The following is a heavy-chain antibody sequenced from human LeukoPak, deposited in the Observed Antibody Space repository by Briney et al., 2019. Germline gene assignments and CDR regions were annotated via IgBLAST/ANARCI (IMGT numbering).Heavy chain of an antibody. Sequence: SEALSLTCTVSHVSISTYYWSWIRQPPGKGLEWMGYIHYSGSTNYNPSLKSRVTISVDTSKRQLSLMLRSVTAADTAVYYCARDIYGSGHGWFDTWGQGRLVTVSS. V-gene: IGHV4-59*01. CDR1: HVSISTYY. CDR2: IHYSGST. D-gene: IGHD3-10*01. J-gene: IGHJ5*02. CDR3: ARDIYGSGHGWFDT.